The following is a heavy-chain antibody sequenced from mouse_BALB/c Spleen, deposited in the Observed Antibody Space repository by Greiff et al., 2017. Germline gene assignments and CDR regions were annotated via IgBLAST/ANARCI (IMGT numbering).Heavy chain of an antibody. V-gene: IGHV5-17*02. CDR2: ISSGSSTI. Sequence: DVHLVESGGGLVQPGGSRKLSCAASGFTFSSFGMHWVRQAPEKGLEWVAYISSGSSTIYYADTVKGRFTISRDNPKNTLFLQMTSLRSEDTAMYYCARGGGYYFDYWGQGTTLTVSS. J-gene: IGHJ2*01. CDR1: GFTFSSFG. CDR3: ARGGGYYFDY.